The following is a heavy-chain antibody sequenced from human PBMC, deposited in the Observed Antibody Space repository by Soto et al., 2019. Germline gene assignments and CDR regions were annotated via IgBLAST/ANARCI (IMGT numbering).Heavy chain of an antibody. CDR2: ISGSGGST. J-gene: IGHJ4*02. Sequence: EVQLLESGGGLVQPGGSLRLSCAASGFTFSSYAMSWVRQAPGKGLEWVSAISGSGGSTYYADSVKGRFTISRDNSKNTLYLQMNSLRAEDTAVYYCSTGWGWIWYADYFDYWGQGTLVTVSS. V-gene: IGHV3-23*01. CDR3: STGWGWIWYADYFDY. D-gene: IGHD2-8*01. CDR1: GFTFSSYA.